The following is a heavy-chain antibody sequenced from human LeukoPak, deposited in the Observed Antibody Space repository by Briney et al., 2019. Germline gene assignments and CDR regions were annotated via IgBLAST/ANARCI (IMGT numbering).Heavy chain of an antibody. CDR1: GGSISSYY. Sequence: KPSETLSLTCTVSGGSISSYYWSWIRQPAGKGLEWIGRIYTSGSTNYNPSLKSRVTMPVDTSKNQFSLKLSSVTAADTAVYYCARDTPIYSNYEDAFDIWGQGTMVTVSS. CDR2: IYTSGST. J-gene: IGHJ3*02. D-gene: IGHD4-11*01. CDR3: ARDTPIYSNYEDAFDI. V-gene: IGHV4-4*07.